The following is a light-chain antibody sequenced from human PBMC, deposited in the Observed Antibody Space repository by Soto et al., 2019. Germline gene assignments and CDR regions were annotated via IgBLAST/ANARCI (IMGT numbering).Light chain of an antibody. Sequence: IVVTQSPRTLPVSPGETAAMHCWGSQSVSNNLAWYQQKPGQAPRLLIYGASTRAPGITARFSGGGSGTEFTLTISSLQSEDFAVYYCQQYNNWPPIPFGQGTRVEIK. J-gene: IGKJ5*01. CDR2: GAS. V-gene: IGKV3D-15*01. CDR3: QQYNNWPPIP. CDR1: QSVSNN.